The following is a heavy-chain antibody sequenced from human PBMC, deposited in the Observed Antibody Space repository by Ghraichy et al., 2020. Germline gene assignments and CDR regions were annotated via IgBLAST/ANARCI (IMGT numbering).Heavy chain of an antibody. CDR2: IYYSGST. V-gene: IGHV4-39*01. Sequence: ETLSLTCTVSGGSISSSSYYWGWIRQPPGKGLEWIGSIYYSGSTYYNPSLKSRVTISVDTSKNQFSLKLSSVTAAYTAVYYCARLADYGDYDFDYWGQGTLVTVSS. J-gene: IGHJ4*02. D-gene: IGHD4-17*01. CDR3: ARLADYGDYDFDY. CDR1: GGSISSSSYY.